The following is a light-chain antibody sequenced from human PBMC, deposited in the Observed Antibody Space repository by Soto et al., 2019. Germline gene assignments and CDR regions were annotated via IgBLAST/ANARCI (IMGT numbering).Light chain of an antibody. V-gene: IGLV2-8*01. CDR2: EVS. CDR3: SSTAGNNNLV. CDR1: SSDVGGHNY. Sequence: QSVLTQSPSASGSPGQSVTISCTGTSSDVGGHNYVSWYQHHPGKAPKLIIYEVSKRPSGVPDRFSGSKSANTAFLTVSGLQAEDEAFYYCSSTAGNNNLVFGGGTKLTVL. J-gene: IGLJ3*02.